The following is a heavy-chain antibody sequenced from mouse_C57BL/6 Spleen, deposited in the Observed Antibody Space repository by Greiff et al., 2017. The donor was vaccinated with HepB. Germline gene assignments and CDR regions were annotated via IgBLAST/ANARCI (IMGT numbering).Heavy chain of an antibody. CDR2: INPNNGGT. CDR3: ARFGDYGPYYYAMDY. J-gene: IGHJ4*01. CDR1: GYTFTDYN. V-gene: IGHV1-18*01. Sequence: EVKLQESGPELVKPGASVKIPCKASGYTFTDYNMDWVKQSHGKSLEWIGDINPNNGGTIYNQKFKGKATLTVDKSSSTAYMELRSLTSEDTAVYYCARFGDYGPYYYAMDYWGQGTSVTVSS. D-gene: IGHD2-4*01.